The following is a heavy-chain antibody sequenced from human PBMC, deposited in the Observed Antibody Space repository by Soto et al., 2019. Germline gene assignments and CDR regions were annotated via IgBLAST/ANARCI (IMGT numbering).Heavy chain of an antibody. CDR2: IWYDGSNK. D-gene: IGHD3-3*01. Sequence: PGGSLRLSCAASGFTFSSYGMHWVRQAPGKGLEWVAVIWYDGSNKYYADSVKGRFTIPRDNSKNTLYLQMNSLRAEDTAVYYCARYDFWSGYPPRYYYGMDVWGQGTTVTVSS. CDR3: ARYDFWSGYPPRYYYGMDV. CDR1: GFTFSSYG. J-gene: IGHJ6*02. V-gene: IGHV3-33*01.